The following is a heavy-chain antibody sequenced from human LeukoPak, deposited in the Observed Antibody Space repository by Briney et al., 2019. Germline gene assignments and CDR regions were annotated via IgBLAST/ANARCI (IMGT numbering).Heavy chain of an antibody. D-gene: IGHD4-17*01. Sequence: GGSLRLSCAASGFIFSNYAMHWVRQAPGKGLEWVAVISYDGSNKYDADSVKGRFTISRDNSKNTLYLQMNSLRAEDTAVYYCARLIGGDPYYMDVLGKGTTVTVSS. CDR1: GFIFSNYA. CDR2: ISYDGSNK. J-gene: IGHJ6*03. CDR3: ARLIGGDPYYMDV. V-gene: IGHV3-30*04.